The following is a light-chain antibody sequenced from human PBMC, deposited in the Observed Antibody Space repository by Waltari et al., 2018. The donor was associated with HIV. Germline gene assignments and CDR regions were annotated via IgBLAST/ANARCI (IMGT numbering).Light chain of an antibody. V-gene: IGKV1-39*01. CDR2: AAS. Sequence: DIQMTQSPSSLSASVGDRVTITCRPSQSISSYLNWYQQKPGKAPKLLIYAASSLQSGVPSRFSGSGSGTDFTLTISSLQPEDFATYYCQQSYSIPYTFGQGTKLEIK. CDR3: QQSYSIPYT. CDR1: QSISSY. J-gene: IGKJ2*01.